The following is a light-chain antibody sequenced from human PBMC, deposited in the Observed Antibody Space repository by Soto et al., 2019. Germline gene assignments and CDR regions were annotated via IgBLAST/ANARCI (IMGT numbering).Light chain of an antibody. CDR3: QQTYSTPRT. Sequence: DIQMTQSPSSLSASLVDRVTIACRAGQSISSYLNWHQQKPAKPPKLLIYAASSFQSGVPSRFSGSGSGTDFSLTITSLQPEDFATYYCQQTYSTPRTFGQGTKVEIK. J-gene: IGKJ1*01. V-gene: IGKV1-39*01. CDR2: AAS. CDR1: QSISSY.